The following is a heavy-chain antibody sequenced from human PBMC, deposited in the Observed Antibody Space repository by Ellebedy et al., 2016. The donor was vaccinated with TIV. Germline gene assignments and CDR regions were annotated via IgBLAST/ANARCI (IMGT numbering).Heavy chain of an antibody. J-gene: IGHJ4*02. V-gene: IGHV4-39*01. CDR2: IYYRGLT. Sequence: MPSETLSLTCVVSGVSIGDTRYYWAWIRQSPGKGLEWIGRIYYRGLTYEIPSFKSRATISVDTSKNQFSLKLSPVTAADTALYYCARHAPSYDFWSSPGFDYWGQGTLLTVSS. CDR1: GVSIGDTRYY. CDR3: ARHAPSYDFWSSPGFDY. D-gene: IGHD3-3*01.